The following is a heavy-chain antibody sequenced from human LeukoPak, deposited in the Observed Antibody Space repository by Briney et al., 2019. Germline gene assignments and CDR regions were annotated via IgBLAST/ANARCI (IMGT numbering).Heavy chain of an antibody. CDR3: ARGGYDSSGYYGDFDY. J-gene: IGHJ4*02. V-gene: IGHV3-33*01. D-gene: IGHD3-22*01. CDR1: GFTFSSYG. Sequence: GGSLRLSCAASGFTFSSYGMHWVRQAPGKGLEWVAVIWYDGSNKYYADSVKGRFAISRDNSKNTLYLQMNSLRAEDTAVYYCARGGYDSSGYYGDFDYWGQGTLVTVSS. CDR2: IWYDGSNK.